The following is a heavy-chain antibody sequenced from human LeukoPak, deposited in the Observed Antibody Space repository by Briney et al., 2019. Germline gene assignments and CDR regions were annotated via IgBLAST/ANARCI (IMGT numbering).Heavy chain of an antibody. D-gene: IGHD6-6*01. J-gene: IGHJ4*02. V-gene: IGHV3-9*01. CDR3: AKDITGGRSSPYFDS. CDR2: ISWNGGGM. Sequence: TGGSLRLSCAASGFTFDDYAMHWVRQAPGKGLEWVSGISWNGGGMGYAVSVKGRFTISRDNAKNSLYLQMNSLRDEDTALYYCAKDITGGRSSPYFDSWGQGTLVTVSS. CDR1: GFTFDDYA.